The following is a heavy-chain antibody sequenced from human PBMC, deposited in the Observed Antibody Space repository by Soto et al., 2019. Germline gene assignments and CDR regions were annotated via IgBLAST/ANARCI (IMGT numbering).Heavy chain of an antibody. J-gene: IGHJ4*02. CDR2: IKAGNGHT. CDR1: GFTFVMYA. CDR3: ARAGWFGEGYFDF. Sequence: QVQLVQSGAEVQKPGASVKVSCKASGFTFVMYAIHWVRQAPGHGLEWMAWIKAGNGHTTYSQKFQGRITITRDTSARTVYMELKSLRFEDTATYYCARAGWFGEGYFDFWGQGTPVTVSS. D-gene: IGHD3-10*01. V-gene: IGHV1-3*01.